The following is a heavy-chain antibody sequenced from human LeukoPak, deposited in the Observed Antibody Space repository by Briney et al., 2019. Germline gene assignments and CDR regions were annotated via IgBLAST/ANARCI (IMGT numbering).Heavy chain of an antibody. J-gene: IGHJ6*02. D-gene: IGHD4-17*01. V-gene: IGHV1-2*06. Sequence: ASVKVSCKASGYTFTSYGISWVRQAPGQGLEWMGRINPNSGGTNYAQKFQGRVTMTRDTSISTAYMELSRLRSDDTAVYYCARDHDYGDLTYYYYGMDVWGQGTTVTVSS. CDR2: INPNSGGT. CDR3: ARDHDYGDLTYYYYGMDV. CDR1: GYTFTSYG.